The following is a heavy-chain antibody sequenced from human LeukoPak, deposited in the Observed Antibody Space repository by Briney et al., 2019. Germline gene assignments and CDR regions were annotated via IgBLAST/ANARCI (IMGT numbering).Heavy chain of an antibody. Sequence: GGSLRLSCAASGFTFSSYSMNWVRQAPGKGLEWVSSISSSSNIYYADSVKGRFTVSRDNSKNTLYLQMNSLRAEDTAVYYCAKGSCSSCYNWFDPWGQGTLVTVSS. V-gene: IGHV3-21*04. CDR3: AKGSCSSCYNWFDP. CDR2: ISSSSNI. CDR1: GFTFSSYS. J-gene: IGHJ5*02. D-gene: IGHD2-2*01.